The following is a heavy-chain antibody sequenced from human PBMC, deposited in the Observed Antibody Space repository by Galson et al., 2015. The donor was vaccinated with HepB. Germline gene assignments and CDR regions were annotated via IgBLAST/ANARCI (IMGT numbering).Heavy chain of an antibody. CDR1: GFTFSSYS. D-gene: IGHD3-22*01. Sequence: SLRLSCAASGFTFSSYSMNWVRQAPGKGLEWVSYISSSSSTTYYADSVKGRFTISRDNAKNSLYLQMNSLRAEDTAVYYCARGGVTMIAHWGQGTMVTVSS. CDR3: ARGGVTMIAH. V-gene: IGHV3-48*01. J-gene: IGHJ3*01. CDR2: ISSSSSTT.